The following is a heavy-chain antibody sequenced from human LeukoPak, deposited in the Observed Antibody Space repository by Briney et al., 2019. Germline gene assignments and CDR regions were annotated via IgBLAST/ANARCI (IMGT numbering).Heavy chain of an antibody. J-gene: IGHJ5*02. CDR1: GGSISSYY. CDR2: IYYSGST. V-gene: IGHV4-59*08. Sequence: SETLSLTCTVSGGSISSYYWSWIRQPPGKGLEWIGYIYYSGSTNYNPSLKSRVTISVDTSKNQFSLKLSSVTAADTAVYYCAAYSTNWNWLDPWGQGTLVTVSS. D-gene: IGHD7-27*01. CDR3: AAYSTNWNWLDP.